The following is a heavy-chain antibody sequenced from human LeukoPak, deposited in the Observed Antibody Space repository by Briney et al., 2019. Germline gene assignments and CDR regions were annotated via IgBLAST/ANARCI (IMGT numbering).Heavy chain of an antibody. CDR1: GFTFSTYG. D-gene: IGHD3-10*01. CDR3: ARASGPFDY. J-gene: IGHJ4*02. Sequence: GGSLRLSCAASGFTFSTYGMHWVRQAPGKGLEWVAVIWNDGSNKFYADSVKGRFTISRDNSKNTLYLQMNSLRAEDTAVYSCARASGPFDYWGQGTLVTVSS. V-gene: IGHV3-33*01. CDR2: IWNDGSNK.